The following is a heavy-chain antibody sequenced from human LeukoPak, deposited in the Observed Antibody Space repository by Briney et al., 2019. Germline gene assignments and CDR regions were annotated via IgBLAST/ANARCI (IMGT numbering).Heavy chain of an antibody. Sequence: GGSLRLSCAASGFTFNPYAMSWVRQAPGKGLEWVSSITGNSLNTYEADFIEGRFTISIDTSKNPFYLHLNTLRAEDTAVYYCAKLQDFYDNSGYSYFDYWGQGTLVTVSS. CDR1: GFTFNPYA. J-gene: IGHJ4*02. CDR2: ITGNSLNT. CDR3: AKLQDFYDNSGYSYFDY. D-gene: IGHD3-22*01. V-gene: IGHV3-23*01.